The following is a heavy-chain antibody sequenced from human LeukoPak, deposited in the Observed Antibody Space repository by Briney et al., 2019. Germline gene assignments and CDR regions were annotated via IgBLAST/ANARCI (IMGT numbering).Heavy chain of an antibody. V-gene: IGHV3-74*01. CDR3: ARDRCSSTSCSLGFLDV. Sequence: GGSLRLSCAASGFTFSDYYMSWIRQAPGKGLVWVSRINIDGSRTTYADSVKGRFTISRDNAKNTLYLQMNSLRAEDTAVYYCARDRCSSTSCSLGFLDVWGKGTTVTVSS. D-gene: IGHD2-2*01. CDR1: GFTFSDYY. J-gene: IGHJ6*04. CDR2: INIDGSRT.